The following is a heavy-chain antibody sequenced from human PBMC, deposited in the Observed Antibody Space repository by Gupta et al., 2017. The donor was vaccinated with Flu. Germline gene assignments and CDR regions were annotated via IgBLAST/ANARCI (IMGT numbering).Heavy chain of an antibody. CDR3: ARGRVGATFSGFYMDV. J-gene: IGHJ6*03. CDR1: GSICTGYS. D-gene: IGHD1-26*01. V-gene: IGHV1-2*06. Sequence: VQLVQSGAEVKKPGASVKVSCQASGSICTGYSMHWMRQAPGQGLEWIGRINPYSGGTKYARKLLGRVTMTSETSISTAYMELSSLRSDDTAVYYCARGRVGATFSGFYMDVWGKGTTVVVSS. CDR2: INPYSGGT.